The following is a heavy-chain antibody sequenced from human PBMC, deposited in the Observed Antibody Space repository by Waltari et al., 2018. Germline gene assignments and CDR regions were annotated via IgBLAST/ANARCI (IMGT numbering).Heavy chain of an antibody. CDR2: ISWNSGSI. CDR1: GFTFDDYA. D-gene: IGHD6-13*01. J-gene: IGHJ3*02. V-gene: IGHV3-9*03. Sequence: EVQLVESGGGLVQPGRSLRLSCAASGFTFDDYAMHWVRQAPGKGLEWVSGISWNSGSIGYADSVKGRFTISRDNAKNSLYLQMNSLRAEDMALYYCAKDRHHKLGYAFDIWGQGTMVTVSS. CDR3: AKDRHHKLGYAFDI.